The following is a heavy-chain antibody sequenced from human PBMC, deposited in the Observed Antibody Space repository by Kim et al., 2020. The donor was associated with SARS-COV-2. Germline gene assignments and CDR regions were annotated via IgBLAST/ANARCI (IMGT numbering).Heavy chain of an antibody. Sequence: QGFQDRVTITADESTTTAYMELSSLRSEDTAVYYCARGGGITGTKFDFDYWGQGTLVTVSS. D-gene: IGHD1-7*01. CDR3: ARGGGITGTKFDFDY. V-gene: IGHV1-69*01. J-gene: IGHJ4*02.